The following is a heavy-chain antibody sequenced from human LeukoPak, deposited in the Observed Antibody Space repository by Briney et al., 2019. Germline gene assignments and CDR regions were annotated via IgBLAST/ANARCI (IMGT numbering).Heavy chain of an antibody. CDR1: GFTFSSYS. CDR3: ALVYFGHDAFDI. J-gene: IGHJ3*02. Sequence: PGGSLRLSCAASGFTFSSYSMNWVRQAPGKGLEWVSSISSSSYIYYADSVKGRFTISRDNAKNSLYLQMNSLRAEDTAVYYCALVYFGHDAFDIWGQGTMVTVSS. CDR2: ISSSSYI. D-gene: IGHD3-10*01. V-gene: IGHV3-21*01.